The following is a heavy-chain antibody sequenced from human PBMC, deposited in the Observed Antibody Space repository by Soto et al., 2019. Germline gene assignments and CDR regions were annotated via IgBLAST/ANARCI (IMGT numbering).Heavy chain of an antibody. J-gene: IGHJ2*01. CDR1: GFTFDDYA. CDR2: ISWNSGSI. V-gene: IGHV3-9*01. D-gene: IGHD2-15*01. CDR3: AKELGSGGSRNWYFNL. Sequence: GGSLRLSCAASGFTFDDYAMHWVRQAPGKGLEWVSGISWNSGSIGYADSVKGRFTISRDNAKNSLYLQMNSLRAEDTALYYCAKELGSGGSRNWYFNLWGRGTLVTVSS.